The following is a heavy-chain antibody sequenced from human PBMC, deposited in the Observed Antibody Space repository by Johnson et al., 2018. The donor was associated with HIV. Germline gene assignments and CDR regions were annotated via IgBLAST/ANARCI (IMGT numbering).Heavy chain of an antibody. J-gene: IGHJ3*02. D-gene: IGHD3-10*01. CDR1: GFTFSEYY. Sequence: QVQLVESGGGLVKPGGSLRLSCAASGFTFSEYYMSWVRQSPGKGLEWVSYISSSGNTIYYADSVKGRFNISRDNAKNSVDLQMNSLRVDDTAVYYCVIDDGISGDAFDMWGQGTMVTVSS. V-gene: IGHV3-11*04. CDR2: ISSSGNTI. CDR3: VIDDGISGDAFDM.